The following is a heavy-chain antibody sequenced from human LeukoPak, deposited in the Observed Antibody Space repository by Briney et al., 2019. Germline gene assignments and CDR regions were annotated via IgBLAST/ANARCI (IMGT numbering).Heavy chain of an antibody. V-gene: IGHV3-23*01. CDR3: AKEDSSGWNYYFDY. CDR2: ISGSGGRT. Sequence: GGSLRLSCAASGFTFSSYAMSWVRQAPGKGLEWVSGISGSGGRTYYADSVKGRFTISRDNSKNTLHLQMNSLRAEDTAAYHCAKEDSSGWNYYFDYWGQGTLVSVSS. D-gene: IGHD6-19*01. CDR1: GFTFSSYA. J-gene: IGHJ4*02.